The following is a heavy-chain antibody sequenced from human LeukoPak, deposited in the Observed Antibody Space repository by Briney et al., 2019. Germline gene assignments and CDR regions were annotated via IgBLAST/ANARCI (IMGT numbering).Heavy chain of an antibody. CDR3: ARVPGGGNKFDP. V-gene: IGHV1-8*01. J-gene: IGHJ5*02. CDR2: MNPNSANT. Sequence: GASVKVSCKASGYTFTSYDINWVRQAPGQGLEWMGWMNPNSANTGYAQKFQGRVTMTRNTSISTAYMELSSLRSEDTAVYYCARVPGGGNKFDPWGQGTLVTVSS. CDR1: GYTFTSYD. D-gene: IGHD4-23*01.